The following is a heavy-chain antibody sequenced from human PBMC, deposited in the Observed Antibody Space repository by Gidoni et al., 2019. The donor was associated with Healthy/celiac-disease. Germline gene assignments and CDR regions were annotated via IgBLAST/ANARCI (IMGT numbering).Heavy chain of an antibody. Sequence: QVQLVESGGGLVKPGGSLRLSCAASGFTFSDYYMSWIRQAPGKGLEWVSYISSSSSYTNYADSVKGRFTISRDNAKNSLYLQMNSLRAEDTAVYYCARDLFAYYDILTGYPTIGYWGQGTLVTVSS. J-gene: IGHJ4*02. D-gene: IGHD3-9*01. CDR1: GFTFSDYY. CDR3: ARDLFAYYDILTGYPTIGY. V-gene: IGHV3-11*06. CDR2: ISSSSSYT.